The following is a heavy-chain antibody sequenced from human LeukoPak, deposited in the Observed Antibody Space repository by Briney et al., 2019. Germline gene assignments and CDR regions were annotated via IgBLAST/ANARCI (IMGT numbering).Heavy chain of an antibody. V-gene: IGHV3-7*01. J-gene: IGHJ4*02. Sequence: GGSLRLSCAASGFTFTNYWMNWVRQAPGKGLEWVANIKPDGGEKNYVDSVKGQFTISRDNAKNSVYLQMNSLRAEDTAVYYCARIGYSGSTGDFWGQGTLVTVSS. D-gene: IGHD6-6*01. CDR3: ARIGYSGSTGDF. CDR1: GFTFTNYW. CDR2: IKPDGGEK.